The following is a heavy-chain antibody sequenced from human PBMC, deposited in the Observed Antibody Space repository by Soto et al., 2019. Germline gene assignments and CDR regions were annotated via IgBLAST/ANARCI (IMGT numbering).Heavy chain of an antibody. D-gene: IGHD2-2*01. J-gene: IGHJ6*02. Sequence: ASVKVSCKASGYTFTSYYMHWVRQAPGQGLEWMGIINPSGGSTSYARKFQGRVTMTRDTSTSTVYMELSSLRSEGTAVYYCAREGRAVVVPAAMRGMDVWGQGTTVTVSS. V-gene: IGHV1-46*03. CDR2: INPSGGST. CDR1: GYTFTSYY. CDR3: AREGRAVVVPAAMRGMDV.